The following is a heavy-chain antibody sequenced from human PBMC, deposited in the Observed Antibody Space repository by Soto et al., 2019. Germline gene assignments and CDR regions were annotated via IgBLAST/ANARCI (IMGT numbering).Heavy chain of an antibody. V-gene: IGHV1-69*08. CDR1: GGTFSSYT. J-gene: IGHJ6*03. CDR2: IIPILGIA. CDR3: ARDGHSSSSRFNYYYYMDV. D-gene: IGHD6-6*01. Sequence: QVQLVQSGAEVKKPGSSVKVSCKASGGTFSSYTISWVRQAPGQGLEWMGRIIPILGIANYAQKFQGRVTITADKSTSTAYMELSSLRSEDTAVYYCARDGHSSSSRFNYYYYMDVWGEGTTVTVSS.